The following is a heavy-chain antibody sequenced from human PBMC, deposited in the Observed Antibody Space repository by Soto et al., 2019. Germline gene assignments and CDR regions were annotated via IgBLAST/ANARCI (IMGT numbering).Heavy chain of an antibody. CDR3: ARIGWGGDS. V-gene: IGHV4-61*01. CDR2: IPNNGSP. J-gene: IGHJ4*02. D-gene: IGHD7-27*01. Sequence: QVQLQESGPGRVKPSETLSLTCSVSGGSVRTGSYHWSWIRQPPGKGLEWIGFIPNNGSPDYNPSLKSRVVVSIARSKNRFSLKVNSVTAADTAVYFCARIGWGGDSWGQGTLVNVSS. CDR1: GGSVRTGSYH.